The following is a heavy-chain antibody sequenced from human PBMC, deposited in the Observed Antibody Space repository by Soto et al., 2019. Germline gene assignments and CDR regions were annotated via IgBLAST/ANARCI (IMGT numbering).Heavy chain of an antibody. D-gene: IGHD2-2*01. CDR1: GGSISSGGYS. V-gene: IGHV4-30-2*01. CDR3: ARVPDR. J-gene: IGHJ5*02. Sequence: TLSLTCAVSGGSISSGGYSWSWIRQPPGKGLEWIGYIYHSGSTYYNPSLKSRVTISVDRSKDQFSLKLSSVTAADTAVYYCARVPDRWGQGTLVTVSS. CDR2: IYHSGST.